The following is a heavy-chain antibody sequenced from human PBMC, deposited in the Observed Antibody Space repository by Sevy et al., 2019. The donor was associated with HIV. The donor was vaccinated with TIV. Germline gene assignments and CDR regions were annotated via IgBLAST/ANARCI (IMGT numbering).Heavy chain of an antibody. J-gene: IGHJ4*02. D-gene: IGHD3-10*01. CDR1: GGSISSYY. CDR2: IYYSGST. V-gene: IGHV4-59*01. Sequence: SETLSLTCTVSGGSISSYYWSWIRQPPGKGLEWIGYIYYSGSTNYNPSLKSRVTISVDTSKNQFSLKLSSVTAADTAVYYRARVGYYGSGSYYTFDYWGQGTLVTVSS. CDR3: ARVGYYGSGSYYTFDY.